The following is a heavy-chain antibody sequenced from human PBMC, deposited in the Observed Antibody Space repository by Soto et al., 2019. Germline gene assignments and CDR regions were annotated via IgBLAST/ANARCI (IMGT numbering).Heavy chain of an antibody. CDR1: GYTFTSYG. CDR2: ISAYNGNT. D-gene: IGHD2-15*01. CDR3: ARFSGGSYNTYYFYYGMDA. J-gene: IGHJ6*02. V-gene: IGHV1-18*01. Sequence: GASVKVSCKASGYTFTSYGISWVRQAPGQGLDWMGWISAYNGNTKYAQDLQGRVTMTTDTSTSTAYMELRSLRSDDTAVYYCARFSGGSYNTYYFYYGMDAWGQGTTVTVSS.